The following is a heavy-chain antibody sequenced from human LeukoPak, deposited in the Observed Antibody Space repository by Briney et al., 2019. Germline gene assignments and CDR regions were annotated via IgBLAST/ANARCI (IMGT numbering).Heavy chain of an antibody. V-gene: IGHV4-39*01. D-gene: IGHD1-26*01. CDR2: IYYSGCT. J-gene: IGHJ5*02. Sequence: SETLYLTRTVSWVPISSISYYWGWIHHPPGKGLEWVGSIYYSGCTYYIPALNSLSTESVDTSNNQLSLKLSSVTAADTDVYYCARIWYSPQRGGDWFDPWGQGTLVTVSS. CDR3: ARIWYSPQRGGDWFDP. CDR1: WVPISSISYY.